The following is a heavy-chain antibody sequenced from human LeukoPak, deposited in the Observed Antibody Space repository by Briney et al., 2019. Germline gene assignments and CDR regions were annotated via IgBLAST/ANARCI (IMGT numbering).Heavy chain of an antibody. J-gene: IGHJ4*02. V-gene: IGHV3-33*01. D-gene: IGHD6-13*01. CDR3: ARGGQQLAYFDY. Sequence: GGSLRLSCAASGFTFSSYGMHWVRQAPGKGLEWVAVIWYDGSNKYHADSVKGRFTISRDNSKNTLYLQMNSLRAEDTAVYYCARGGQQLAYFDYWGQGTLVTVSS. CDR1: GFTFSSYG. CDR2: IWYDGSNK.